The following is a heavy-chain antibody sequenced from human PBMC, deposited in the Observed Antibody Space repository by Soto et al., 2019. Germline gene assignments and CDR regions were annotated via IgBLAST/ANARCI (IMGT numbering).Heavy chain of an antibody. V-gene: IGHV4-34*01. D-gene: IGHD3-10*01. CDR1: GGSFSGYY. Sequence: QVQLQQWGAGLLKPSETLSLTCAVYGGSFSGYYWTWIRQPPGTGLEWIGEINHSGSTNYNPSLKCRVTLSVETSTHQFSLKLTSVTAADTAVYSCARDNITALLDYWGQGTLVTVSS. J-gene: IGHJ4*02. CDR3: ARDNITALLDY. CDR2: INHSGST.